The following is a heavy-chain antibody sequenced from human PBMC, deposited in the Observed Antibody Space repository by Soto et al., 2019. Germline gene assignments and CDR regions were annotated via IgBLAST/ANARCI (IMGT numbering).Heavy chain of an antibody. J-gene: IGHJ4*02. CDR1: GYTFTMYA. V-gene: IGHV1-3*01. CDR2: INAANGNT. CDR3: ARDQRRDYDFWSGYSQGFDY. D-gene: IGHD3-3*01. Sequence: QVQLVQSGAEVKKPGASVRVSCEASGYTFTMYAIHWVRQAPGQRLEWMGWINAANGNTKSSQKFQGRVSITRDTSASTAYMELRSLRSEDTALYYCARDQRRDYDFWSGYSQGFDYWGQGTLVTVSS.